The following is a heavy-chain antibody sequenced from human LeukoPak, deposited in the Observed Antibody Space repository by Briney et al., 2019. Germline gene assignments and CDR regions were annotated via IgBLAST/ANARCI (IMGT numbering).Heavy chain of an antibody. CDR1: GFTFSSYS. J-gene: IGHJ4*02. CDR2: ISSSSSYI. CDR3: ARDPRSGSYYLGPFFDY. V-gene: IGHV3-21*01. Sequence: GGSLRLSCAASGFTFSSYSMNWVRQAPGKGLEWVSSISSSSSYIYYADSVKGRFTISRDNAKNSLYLQMNSLRAEDTAVYYCARDPRSGSYYLGPFFDYWGQGTLVTVSS. D-gene: IGHD1-26*01.